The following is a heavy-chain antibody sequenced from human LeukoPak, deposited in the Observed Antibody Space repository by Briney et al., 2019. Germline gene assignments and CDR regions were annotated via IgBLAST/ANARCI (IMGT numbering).Heavy chain of an antibody. J-gene: IGHJ1*01. D-gene: IGHD6-19*01. CDR2: ISKNGRNT. CDR3: ARVDSGSACAS. CDR1: GFTLSSYS. Sequence: GGSLRLSCAASGFTLSSYSMHWVRQAPGKGLEFVSAISKNGRNTYYGNSMKGRFTISRVISKNTLYLQMGSLRPEDMAVYYCARVDSGSACASWGQGILVTVSS. V-gene: IGHV3-64*01.